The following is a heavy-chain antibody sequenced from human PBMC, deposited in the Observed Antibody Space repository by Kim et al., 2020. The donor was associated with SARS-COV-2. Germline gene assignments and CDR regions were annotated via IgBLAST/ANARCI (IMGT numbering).Heavy chain of an antibody. CDR2: IYPGDSDT. CDR1: EYSFTSYW. J-gene: IGHJ3*02. Sequence: GESLKISCKGSEYSFTSYWTGWVRQMPGKGLEWMGIIYPGDSDTRYSPSFQGQVTISADKSINTAYLQWSNLKASDTAMYYCARVFEKGRVVTTKAVDIWGQGTMVTVSS. V-gene: IGHV5-51*01. D-gene: IGHD2-21*02. CDR3: ARVFEKGRVVTTKAVDI.